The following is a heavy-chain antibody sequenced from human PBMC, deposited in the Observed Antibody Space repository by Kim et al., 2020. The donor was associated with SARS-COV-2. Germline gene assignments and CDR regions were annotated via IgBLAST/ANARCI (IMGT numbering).Heavy chain of an antibody. D-gene: IGHD3-10*01. J-gene: IGHJ6*02. V-gene: IGHV1-69*04. Sequence: SVKVSCKASGGTFSSYAISWVRQAPGQGLEWMGRIIPILGIANYAQKFQGRVTITADKSTSTAYMELSSLRSEDTAVYYCARDNGVEWFGELRVPSSYGMDVWGQGTTVTVSS. CDR1: GGTFSSYA. CDR2: IIPILGIA. CDR3: ARDNGVEWFGELRVPSSYGMDV.